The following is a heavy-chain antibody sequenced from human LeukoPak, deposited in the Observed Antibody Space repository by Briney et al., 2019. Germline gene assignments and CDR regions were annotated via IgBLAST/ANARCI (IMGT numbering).Heavy chain of an antibody. Sequence: SQTLSLTCTVSGGSISSGSDYWSWIRQPAGKGLEWIGRIYASGSTNYNPSLKSRVTISVDTSKNQFSLKLSSVTAADTAVYYCASSSDTNFDYWGQGTLVTVSS. CDR2: IYASGST. CDR3: ASSSDTNFDY. J-gene: IGHJ4*02. V-gene: IGHV4-61*02. CDR1: GGSISSGSDY. D-gene: IGHD6-6*01.